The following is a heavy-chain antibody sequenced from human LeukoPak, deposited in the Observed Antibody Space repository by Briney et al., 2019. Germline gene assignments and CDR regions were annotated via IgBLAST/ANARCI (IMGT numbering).Heavy chain of an antibody. J-gene: IGHJ4*02. D-gene: IGHD3-3*01. CDR3: ARETIFGVVIMSPYYFDY. CDR1: GGSFSGYY. V-gene: IGHV4-34*01. Sequence: SETLSLTCAVYGGSFSGYYWSWIRQPPGKGLEWIGSIYYSGSTYYNPSLKSRVTISVDTSKNQISLKLSSVTAADTAVYYCARETIFGVVIMSPYYFDYWGQGTLVTVSS. CDR2: IYYSGST.